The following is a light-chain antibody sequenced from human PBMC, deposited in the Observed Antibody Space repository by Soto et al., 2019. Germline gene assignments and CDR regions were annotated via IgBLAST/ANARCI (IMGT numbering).Light chain of an antibody. CDR3: QQRYNWPPYT. V-gene: IGKV3-11*01. J-gene: IGKJ2*01. CDR2: DAA. Sequence: EIVLTQSPATLSLSPGERATLSCRASQSVTTYLAWYQQKPGQSPRLLIYDAANRATGIPARFSGSGSGTDFTLTISSPEPEDFAVYYCQQRYNWPPYTFGQGTKLEI. CDR1: QSVTTY.